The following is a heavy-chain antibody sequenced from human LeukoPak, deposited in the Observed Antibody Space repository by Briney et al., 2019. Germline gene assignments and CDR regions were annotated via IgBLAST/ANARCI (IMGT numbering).Heavy chain of an antibody. V-gene: IGHV3-11*01. CDR1: GFTFSDYY. CDR2: ISSSGSTI. J-gene: IGHJ4*02. CDR3: ARGCGSSTSCYTEIDY. D-gene: IGHD2-2*02. Sequence: GRSLRLSCAASGFTFSDYYMSWIRQAPGKGLEWVSYISSSGSTIYYADSVKGRFTISRDNAKNSLYLQMNSLRAEDTAVYYCARGCGSSTSCYTEIDYWGQGTLVTVSS.